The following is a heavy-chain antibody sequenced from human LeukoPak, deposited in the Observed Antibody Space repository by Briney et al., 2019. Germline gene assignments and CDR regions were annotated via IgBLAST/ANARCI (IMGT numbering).Heavy chain of an antibody. CDR1: GFTFSSYA. J-gene: IGHJ4*02. V-gene: IGHV3-23*01. Sequence: GGSLRLSCAASGFTFSSYAMSWVRQAPGKGLEWVSAISGSGGSTYYADSVKGRLTISRDNSKDTLYLQMNSLRAEDTAVYYCAVGLTTVTTRTSYWGQGTLVTVSS. CDR2: ISGSGGST. D-gene: IGHD4-17*01. CDR3: AVGLTTVTTRTSY.